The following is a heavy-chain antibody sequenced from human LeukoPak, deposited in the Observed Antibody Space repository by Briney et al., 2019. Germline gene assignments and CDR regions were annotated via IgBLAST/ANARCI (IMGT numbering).Heavy chain of an antibody. J-gene: IGHJ6*03. CDR1: GYTFTSYG. D-gene: IGHD5-24*01. Sequence: ASVKVSCKASGYTFTSYGISWVRQAPGQGLEWMGWISAYNGNTNYAQKFQGRVTITADKSTSTAYMELSSLRSEDTAVYYCARALRRDGYNWHYYYYMDVWGKGTTVTVSS. CDR2: ISAYNGNT. V-gene: IGHV1-18*01. CDR3: ARALRRDGYNWHYYYYMDV.